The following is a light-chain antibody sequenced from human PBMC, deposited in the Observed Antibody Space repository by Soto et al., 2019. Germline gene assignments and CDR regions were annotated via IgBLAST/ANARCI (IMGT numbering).Light chain of an antibody. Sequence: ESVLTQSPGTLSMSPGERATLSCRASQSVSSSYSAWYQQKPGQAPRLLIYGASRRATGIPDRFSGSGSGTDFTLTISRLDPEDFAVYYCRQYGSSPFTFGPGTKVDIK. J-gene: IGKJ3*01. CDR1: QSVSSSY. CDR2: GAS. V-gene: IGKV3-20*01. CDR3: RQYGSSPFT.